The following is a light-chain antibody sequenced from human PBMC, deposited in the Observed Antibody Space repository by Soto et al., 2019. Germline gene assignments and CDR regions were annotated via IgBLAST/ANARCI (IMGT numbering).Light chain of an antibody. CDR1: SSDVGGYNY. J-gene: IGLJ1*01. CDR3: SSYTSSSTP. Sequence: QSVLTQPASVSGSPGQSITISCTGTSSDVGGYNYVSWYQQHPGKAPKLMIYDVSNRPSGVSNRFSGSKSGNTASLTISGLQSEDDADYSGSSYTSSSTPLGTGTKVTVL. CDR2: DVS. V-gene: IGLV2-14*01.